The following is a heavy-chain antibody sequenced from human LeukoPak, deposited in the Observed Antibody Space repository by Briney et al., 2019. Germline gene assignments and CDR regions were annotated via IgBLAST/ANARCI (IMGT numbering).Heavy chain of an antibody. CDR3: ARQGGSYKNWFDP. CDR1: GYPISSGYY. CDR2: IYHSGST. Sequence: SETLSLTCAVSGYPISSGYYWGWIRQPPGKGLEWIGSIYHSGSTYYNPSLKSRVTISVDTSKNQFSLKLSSVTAADTAVYYCARQGGSYKNWFDPWGQGTLVTVSS. D-gene: IGHD1-26*01. J-gene: IGHJ5*02. V-gene: IGHV4-38-2*01.